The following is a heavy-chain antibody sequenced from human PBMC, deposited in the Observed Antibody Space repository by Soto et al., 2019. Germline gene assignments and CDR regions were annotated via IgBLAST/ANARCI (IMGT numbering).Heavy chain of an antibody. V-gene: IGHV4-30-4*01. Sequence: HVQLQESGPGLVKPSQTLSLTCTVSGGSISSGDYFWSWIRQPPGKGLEWIGYIYYSGNAYYNPSLRGRVAILVDTSKNQFSLKLSSVSAADTAVYYCARAGGSGSYIDYWGQGTLVTVSS. J-gene: IGHJ4*02. D-gene: IGHD3-10*01. CDR3: ARAGGSGSYIDY. CDR1: GGSISSGDYF. CDR2: IYYSGNA.